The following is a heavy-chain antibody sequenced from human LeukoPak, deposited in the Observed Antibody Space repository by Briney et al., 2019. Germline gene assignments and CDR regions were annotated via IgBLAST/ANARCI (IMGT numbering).Heavy chain of an antibody. V-gene: IGHV4-4*07. CDR2: IYTSGST. Sequence: SETLSLTCTVSGGSISSYYWSWIRQPAGKGLEWIGRIYTSGSTNYNPSLKSRVTISVDTSKNQFSLKLSSVAAADTAVYYCARGGYDYVWGSYRPYYFDYWGQGTLVTVSS. D-gene: IGHD3-16*02. J-gene: IGHJ4*02. CDR3: ARGGYDYVWGSYRPYYFDY. CDR1: GGSISSYY.